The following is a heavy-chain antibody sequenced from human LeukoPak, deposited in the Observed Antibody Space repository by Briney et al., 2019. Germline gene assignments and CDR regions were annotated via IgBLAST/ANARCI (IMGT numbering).Heavy chain of an antibody. V-gene: IGHV3-23*01. CDR2: ISASGGST. CDR1: GFTFGSYA. CDR3: AHSLTYCGGDSCYFWY. J-gene: IGHJ4*02. Sequence: GGSLRLSCAASGFTFGSYAMSWVRQAPGMGLEWVSTISASGGSTYYADSVKGRFTISRDSSENTFYLQMNSLRAEDTAVYYCAHSLTYCGGDSCYFWYWGQGTLVTVSS. D-gene: IGHD2-21*02.